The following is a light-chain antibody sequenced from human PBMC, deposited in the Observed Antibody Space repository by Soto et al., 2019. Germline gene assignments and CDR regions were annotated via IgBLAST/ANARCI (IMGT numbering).Light chain of an antibody. CDR2: GAS. Sequence: EIVLTQSPGTLSLSPGERATLSCRASQSVSSSYLAWYQQKPGQAPRLLIYGASSRAPGIPDRFSGSGSGTDFTLTISRLEPEDFAVYYCQQYGSPPWTFGQGTKVEI. CDR1: QSVSSSY. J-gene: IGKJ1*01. V-gene: IGKV3-20*01. CDR3: QQYGSPPWT.